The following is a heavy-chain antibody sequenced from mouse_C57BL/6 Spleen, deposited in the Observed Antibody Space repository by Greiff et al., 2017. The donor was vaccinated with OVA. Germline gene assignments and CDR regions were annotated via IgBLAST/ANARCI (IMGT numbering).Heavy chain of an antibody. CDR3: ARDPSSGYVQGWFAY. CDR2: ISDGGSYT. CDR1: GFTFSSYA. V-gene: IGHV5-4*01. Sequence: EVKVVESGGGLVKPGGSLKLSCAASGFTFSSYAMSRVRQTPEKRLEWVATISDGGSYTYYPDNVKGRFTISRDNAKNNLYLQMSHLKSEDTAMYYCARDPSSGYVQGWFAYWGQGTLVTVSA. D-gene: IGHD3-2*02. J-gene: IGHJ3*01.